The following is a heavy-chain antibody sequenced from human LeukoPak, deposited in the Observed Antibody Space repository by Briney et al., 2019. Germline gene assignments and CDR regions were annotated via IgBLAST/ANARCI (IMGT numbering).Heavy chain of an antibody. D-gene: IGHD6-6*01. CDR1: GGTFSSYA. J-gene: IGHJ4*02. CDR3: ARDTEYSSSSGY. Sequence: SVKVSCKASGGTFSSYAISWVRQAPGQGLEWMGRIIPIFGTTNYAQKFQGRVTITTDESTSTAYMELSSLRSEDTAVYYCARDTEYSSSSGYWGQGTLVTVSS. V-gene: IGHV1-69*05. CDR2: IIPIFGTT.